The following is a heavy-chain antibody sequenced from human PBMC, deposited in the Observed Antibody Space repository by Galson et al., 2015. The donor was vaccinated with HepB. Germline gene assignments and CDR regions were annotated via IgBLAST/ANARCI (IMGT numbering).Heavy chain of an antibody. CDR1: GFTFSSYG. J-gene: IGHJ6*03. V-gene: IGHV3-30*18. CDR3: AKDGGIGPTYYYYMDV. D-gene: IGHD3-16*01. CDR2: ISYDGSNK. Sequence: SLRLSCAASGFTFSSYGMHWVRQAPGKGLEWVAVISYDGSNKYYADSVKGRFTISRDNSKNTLYPQMNSLRAEDTAVYYCAKDGGIGPTYYYYMDVWGKGTTVTVSS.